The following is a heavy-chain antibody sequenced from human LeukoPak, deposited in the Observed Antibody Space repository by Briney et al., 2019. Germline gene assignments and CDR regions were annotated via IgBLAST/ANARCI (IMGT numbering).Heavy chain of an antibody. J-gene: IGHJ6*03. V-gene: IGHV4-4*09. CDR3: ARVSHPYYYYYYMDV. CDR2: IYTSGST. CDR1: GGSISSYY. Sequence: SETMSLTCTVSGGSISSYYWSWVRQPPGKGLEWIGYIYTSGSTNYNPTLKTRVSISVNTSKNQFSLKLSSRTAADTAVYYCARVSHPYYYYYYMDVWGKGTTVTVSS.